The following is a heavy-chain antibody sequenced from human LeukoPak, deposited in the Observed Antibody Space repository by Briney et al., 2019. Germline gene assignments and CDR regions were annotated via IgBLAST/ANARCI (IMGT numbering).Heavy chain of an antibody. Sequence: GGSLRLSCAASGFTFDDYAMHWVRQAPGKGLEWVSGISWNSGSIGCADSVKGRFTISRDNAKNSLYLQMNSLRAEDTALYYCAKGSPSSSWYLNYFDYWGQGTLVTVSS. V-gene: IGHV3-9*01. CDR1: GFTFDDYA. D-gene: IGHD6-13*01. CDR2: ISWNSGSI. CDR3: AKGSPSSSWYLNYFDY. J-gene: IGHJ4*02.